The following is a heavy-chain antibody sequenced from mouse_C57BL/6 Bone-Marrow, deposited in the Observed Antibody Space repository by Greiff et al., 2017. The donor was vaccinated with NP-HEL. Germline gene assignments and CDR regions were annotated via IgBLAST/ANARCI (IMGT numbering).Heavy chain of an antibody. Sequence: EVQLQESGPVLVKPGASVKMSCKASGYTFTDYYMNWVKQSHGKSLEWIGVINPYNGGTSYNQKFKGKATLTVDKSSSTAYMEHISLTSEDSAVYYCATPITTVVADYWGQGTTLTVAS. V-gene: IGHV1-19*01. CDR2: INPYNGGT. D-gene: IGHD1-1*01. CDR1: GYTFTDYY. J-gene: IGHJ2*01. CDR3: ATPITTVVADY.